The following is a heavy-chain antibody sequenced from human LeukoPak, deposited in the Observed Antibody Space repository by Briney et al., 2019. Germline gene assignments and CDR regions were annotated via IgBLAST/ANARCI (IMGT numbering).Heavy chain of an antibody. CDR3: AKEVDKPYPNPFDY. V-gene: IGHV3-30*02. CDR1: GFTFSSYG. J-gene: IGHJ4*02. Sequence: GGSLRLSCAASGFTFSSYGMHWVRQAPGKGLEGVAFIRYDGSNKYYADSVKGRFTISRDNSKNTLYLQMNSLRAEDTAVYYCAKEVDKPYPNPFDYWGQGTLVTVSS. D-gene: IGHD2-8*01. CDR2: IRYDGSNK.